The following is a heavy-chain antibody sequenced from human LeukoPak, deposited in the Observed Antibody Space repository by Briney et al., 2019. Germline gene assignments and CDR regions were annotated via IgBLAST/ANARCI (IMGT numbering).Heavy chain of an antibody. CDR2: INPSGGST. V-gene: IGHV1-46*02. CDR3: ARDLYPGSGSYYNWFDP. D-gene: IGHD3-10*01. Sequence: ASVKVSCKASGYTFNSYYMHWVRQAPGQGLEWMGIINPSGGSTSHAQKFQGRVTMTRDTSTSTAYMELRSLRSDDTAVYYCARDLYPGSGSYYNWFDPWGQGTLVTVSS. J-gene: IGHJ5*02. CDR1: GYTFNSYY.